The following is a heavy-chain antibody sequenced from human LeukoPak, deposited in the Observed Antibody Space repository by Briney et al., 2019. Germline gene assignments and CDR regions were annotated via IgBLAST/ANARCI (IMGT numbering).Heavy chain of an antibody. J-gene: IGHJ4*02. CDR1: GFTFTSVA. Sequence: GGSLRLSCAASGFTFTSVAMNWVRQAPGKGLDWVSSISGSGGSSHYADSVKGRVTISRDNSKNTLYLQMNSLRAEDTAIYYCAKGDNYSPYSFDYWGQGTLVTVSS. CDR3: AKGDNYSPYSFDY. D-gene: IGHD2-21*01. V-gene: IGHV3-23*01. CDR2: ISGSGGSS.